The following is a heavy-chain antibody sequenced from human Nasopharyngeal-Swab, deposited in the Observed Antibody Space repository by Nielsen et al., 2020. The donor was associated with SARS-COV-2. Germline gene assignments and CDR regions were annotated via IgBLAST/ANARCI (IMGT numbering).Heavy chain of an antibody. V-gene: IGHV3-23*01. CDR3: AAGRWYRGGNDAFDI. Sequence: GGSLRLSCAASGFTFSTYAMSWVRQAPGKGLEWVSGISGSGDNTYYADSVKGRFTISRDNSKNTLELHMNSLRAEDTAVYYCAAGRWYRGGNDAFDIWGQGTMVTVSS. D-gene: IGHD4-23*01. CDR1: GFTFSTYA. J-gene: IGHJ3*02. CDR2: ISGSGDNT.